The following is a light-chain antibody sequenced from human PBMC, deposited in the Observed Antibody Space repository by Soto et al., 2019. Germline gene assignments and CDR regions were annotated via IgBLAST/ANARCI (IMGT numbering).Light chain of an antibody. J-gene: IGKJ4*01. CDR1: QSISSW. CDR2: DAS. V-gene: IGKV1-5*01. Sequence: DIQMTQSPSTLSASVGDRVTITCRASQSISSWLAWYQQKPGKAPKLLIYDASSLESGVPSRFSSSGSGTEFTLTISSLQPDDFAVYYCHQYSRSPVTFSPLTFGGGSKVEI. CDR3: HQYSRSPVTFSPLT.